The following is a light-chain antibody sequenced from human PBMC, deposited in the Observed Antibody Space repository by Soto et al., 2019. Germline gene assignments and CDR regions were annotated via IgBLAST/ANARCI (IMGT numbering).Light chain of an antibody. V-gene: IGKV3-11*01. CDR3: QQRGNWPPIT. J-gene: IGKJ5*01. Sequence: EIVLTQSPATLSLSPGESATLSCRASQSIGSYLAWYQQRPGQAPSLLIYDASNRATGVPARFSGSGSGTDFTLSIISLEPEDFAVYYCQQRGNWPPITLGQGTRLEI. CDR2: DAS. CDR1: QSIGSY.